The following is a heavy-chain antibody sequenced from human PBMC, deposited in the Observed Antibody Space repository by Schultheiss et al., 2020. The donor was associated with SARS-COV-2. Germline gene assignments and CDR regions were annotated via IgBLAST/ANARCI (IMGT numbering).Heavy chain of an antibody. D-gene: IGHD3-3*01. J-gene: IGHJ4*02. CDR1: GGSISSYY. Sequence: ESLKISCTVSGGSISSYYWSWIRQPPGKGLEWIGYIYYSGSTNYNPSLKSRVTISVDTSKNQFSLKLSSVTAADTAVYYCARQLEGSTYYDFWSGYSAFDYWGQGTLVTVSS. CDR3: ARQLEGSTYYDFWSGYSAFDY. CDR2: IYYSGST. V-gene: IGHV4-59*08.